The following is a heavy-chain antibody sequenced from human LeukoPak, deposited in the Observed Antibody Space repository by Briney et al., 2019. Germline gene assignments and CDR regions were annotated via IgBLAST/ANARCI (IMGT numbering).Heavy chain of an antibody. CDR1: GFTFSNYE. J-gene: IGHJ4*02. Sequence: GGSLRLSCAASGFTFSNYEMNWIRQAPGKGLEWISYISNNGTTKYYADSVKGRFTISRDNAKNSLYLQMNSLRAEDTAVYYCARAAVWFGDILYPGHFDYWGQGTLVTVSS. V-gene: IGHV3-48*03. CDR3: ARAAVWFGDILYPGHFDY. D-gene: IGHD3-10*01. CDR2: ISNNGTTK.